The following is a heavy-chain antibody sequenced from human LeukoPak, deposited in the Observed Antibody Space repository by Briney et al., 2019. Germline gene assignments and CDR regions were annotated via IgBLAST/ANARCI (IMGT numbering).Heavy chain of an antibody. CDR2: INHSGST. CDR1: GGSFSGYY. Sequence: SETLSLTWAVYGGSFSGYYWSWIRQPPGKGLEWIGEINHSGSTNYNPSLKSRVTISVDTSKNQFSLKLSSVTAADTAVYYCARRGYHYIWGSYRYGWFDPWGQGTLVTVSS. V-gene: IGHV4-34*01. D-gene: IGHD3-16*02. J-gene: IGHJ5*02. CDR3: ARRGYHYIWGSYRYGWFDP.